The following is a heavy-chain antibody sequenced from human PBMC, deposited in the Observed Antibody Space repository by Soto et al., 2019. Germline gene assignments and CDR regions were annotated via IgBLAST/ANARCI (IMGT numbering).Heavy chain of an antibody. D-gene: IGHD1-26*01. V-gene: IGHV3-21*01. CDR3: ARDGEKLPQPDAFDI. CDR2: ISSSSSYI. J-gene: IGHJ3*02. Sequence: GGALRLSCAASGFTFSSHSMNWVLQAPGKGLEWVSSISSSSSYIYYADSVKGRFTISRDNAKNSLYLQMNSLRAEDTAVYYCARDGEKLPQPDAFDIWGQGTMVTVSS. CDR1: GFTFSSHS.